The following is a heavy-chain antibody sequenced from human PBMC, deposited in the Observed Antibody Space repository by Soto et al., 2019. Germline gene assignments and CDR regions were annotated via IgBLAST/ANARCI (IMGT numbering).Heavy chain of an antibody. CDR1: GYIFSAYS. J-gene: IGHJ1*01. D-gene: IGHD2-15*01. CDR2: VNPSGGSA. CDR3: AREENCSDGICYSEYYQR. V-gene: IGHV1-46*01. Sequence: ASVKVSCKASGYIFSAYSMHWVRQAPGQGLEWMGVVNPSGGSANYAQKFQGRITMIRDTSTSTPYMDLGSLTSEDTAVYYCAREENCSDGICYSEYYQRWRQGALVTVSS.